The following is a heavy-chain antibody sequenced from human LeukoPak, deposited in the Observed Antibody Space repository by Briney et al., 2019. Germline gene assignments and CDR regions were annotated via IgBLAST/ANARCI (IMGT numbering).Heavy chain of an antibody. CDR1: GYTFTSYD. D-gene: IGHD4-23*01. CDR2: MNPNSGNT. V-gene: IGHV1-8*01. Sequence: ASVNVSCKASGYTFTSYDINWVRQATGQGLEWMGWMNPNSGNTGYAQKFQGRVTMTRNTSISTAYMELSSLRSEDTAVYYCARGERYGGIYYGMDVWGQGTTVTVSS. J-gene: IGHJ6*02. CDR3: ARGERYGGIYYGMDV.